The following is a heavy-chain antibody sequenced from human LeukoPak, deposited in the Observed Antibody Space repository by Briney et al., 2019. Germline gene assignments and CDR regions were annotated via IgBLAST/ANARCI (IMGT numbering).Heavy chain of an antibody. CDR1: GGTFSSYA. Sequence: SVKVSCKASGGTFSSYAISWVRQAPGQGLEWMGGIIPIFGTANYAQKFQGRVTITADESTSTAYMELSSLRSEDTAVYYCARAKVGRELQYYYYGMDVWGQGTTVTVSS. J-gene: IGHJ6*02. CDR2: IIPIFGTA. D-gene: IGHD1-26*01. CDR3: ARAKVGRELQYYYYGMDV. V-gene: IGHV1-69*13.